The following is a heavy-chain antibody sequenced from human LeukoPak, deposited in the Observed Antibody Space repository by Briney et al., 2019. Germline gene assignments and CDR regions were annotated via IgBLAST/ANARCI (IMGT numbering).Heavy chain of an antibody. V-gene: IGHV1-2*02. CDR3: ARARTNYYDSQFDY. CDR2: INPNSGGT. D-gene: IGHD3-3*01. CDR1: GYTFTGYY. Sequence: ASVKVSCKASGYTFTGYYMHWVRQAPGQGLEWMGWINPNSGGTNYAQKFQGRVTMTRDTSISTAYMELSRLRSDDTAVYYCARARTNYYDSQFDYWGQGALVTVSS. J-gene: IGHJ4*02.